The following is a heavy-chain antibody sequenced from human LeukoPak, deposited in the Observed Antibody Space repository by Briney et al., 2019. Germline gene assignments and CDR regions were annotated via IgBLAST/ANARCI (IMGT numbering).Heavy chain of an antibody. CDR3: AKPRDGYNYNFDY. Sequence: GGSLRLSCAASTFTLSTYGMSWVRQAPGKGLEWVSGISGSGGSTDYADSVKGRFTISRDNSKNTLYLQMNSLRAEDTAVYYCAKPRDGYNYNFDYWGQGTLVTVSS. D-gene: IGHD5-24*01. CDR2: ISGSGGST. CDR1: TFTLSTYG. J-gene: IGHJ4*02. V-gene: IGHV3-23*01.